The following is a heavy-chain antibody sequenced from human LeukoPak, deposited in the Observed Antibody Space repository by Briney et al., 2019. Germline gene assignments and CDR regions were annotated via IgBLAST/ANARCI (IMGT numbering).Heavy chain of an antibody. CDR1: GGSISSSSYY. Sequence: SETLSLTCTVSGGSISSSSYYWGWIRQPPGKGLEWIGSIYYSGSTYYNPSLKSRVTISVDMSKNQFSLKLSSVTAADTAVYYCARQGVSSSWYGDWFDPWGQGTLVTVSS. J-gene: IGHJ5*02. CDR2: IYYSGST. CDR3: ARQGVSSSWYGDWFDP. D-gene: IGHD6-13*01. V-gene: IGHV4-39*01.